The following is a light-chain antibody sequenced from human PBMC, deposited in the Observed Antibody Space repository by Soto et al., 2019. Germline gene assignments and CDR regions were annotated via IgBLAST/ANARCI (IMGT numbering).Light chain of an antibody. CDR1: QNVLYSSNKNY. CDR2: WAS. Sequence: DIVMTQSPDSLAVSLGERATINCTSSQNVLYSSNKNYLAWFQQKPGQPPKLLIYWASTRESGVPARFSGSGSGTDFTLTISSLQAEDVAVYYCQQYYSTPWTFGQGTKVEIK. V-gene: IGKV4-1*01. J-gene: IGKJ1*01. CDR3: QQYYSTPWT.